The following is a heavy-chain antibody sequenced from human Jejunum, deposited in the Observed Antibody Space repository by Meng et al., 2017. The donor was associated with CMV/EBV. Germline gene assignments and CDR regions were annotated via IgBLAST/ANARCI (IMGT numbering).Heavy chain of an antibody. V-gene: IGHV7-4-1*02. J-gene: IGHJ4*02. D-gene: IGHD6-19*01. CDR1: LTKYA. Sequence: LTKYAMKWVRQAPGQGLEWRGWINPTTGNPTYAQGFTGRFVFSLDTSVSTTYLQISNLKAEDTAVYYCVREIEGERGIAVAGSFGDYWGQGTLVTVSS. CDR2: INPTTGNP. CDR3: VREIEGERGIAVAGSFGDY.